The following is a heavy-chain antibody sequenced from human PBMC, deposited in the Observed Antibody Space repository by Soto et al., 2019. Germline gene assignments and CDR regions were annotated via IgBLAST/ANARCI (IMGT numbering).Heavy chain of an antibody. CDR1: GFTFSSYA. Sequence: QVQLVESGGGVVQPGRSLRLSCAASGFTFSSYAMHWVRQAPGKGLEWVAVISYDGSNKYYADSVKGRFTICRDNSKNTLYLQMNSLRAEDTAVYYCASIQLISSSWSIDYWGQGTLVTVSS. CDR2: ISYDGSNK. J-gene: IGHJ4*02. CDR3: ASIQLISSSWSIDY. V-gene: IGHV3-30-3*01. D-gene: IGHD6-13*01.